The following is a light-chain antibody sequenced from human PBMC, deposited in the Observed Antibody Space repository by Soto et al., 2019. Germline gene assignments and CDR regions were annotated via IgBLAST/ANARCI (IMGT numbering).Light chain of an antibody. CDR2: DVS. J-gene: IGLJ2*01. CDR1: SSDVGGYNY. CDR3: CSYAGSYTSS. V-gene: IGLV2-11*01. Sequence: QSALTQPRSVSGSPGQSVTISCTGTSSDVGGYNYVSWYQQHPGKAPKLMIYDVSKRPSGVPDRFSGSKSCNTASLTISGLQAEDEAEYYCCSYAGSYTSSFGGGTKLTVL.